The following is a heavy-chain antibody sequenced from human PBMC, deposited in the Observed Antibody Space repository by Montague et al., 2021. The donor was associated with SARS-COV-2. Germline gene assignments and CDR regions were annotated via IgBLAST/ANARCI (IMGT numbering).Heavy chain of an antibody. D-gene: IGHD1-1*01. CDR1: NGSISSPNW. Sequence: SETLSLTCAVSNGSISSPNWWNWVRQPPGKGLEWIGEIYYTGNTNYNPSLKSRVTIFIDKSKNHFSLQLSSVTAEDTAVYYCARGGTYHDGMDAWGQGTTVAVSS. CDR2: IYYTGNT. J-gene: IGHJ6*02. CDR3: ARGGTYHDGMDA. V-gene: IGHV4-4*02.